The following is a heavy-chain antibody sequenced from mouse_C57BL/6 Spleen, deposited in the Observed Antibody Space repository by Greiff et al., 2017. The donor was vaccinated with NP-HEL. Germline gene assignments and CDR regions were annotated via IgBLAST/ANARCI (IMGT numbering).Heavy chain of an antibody. V-gene: IGHV5-17*01. CDR1: GFTFSDYG. CDR3: ARPYYGSSYDWYFDV. Sequence: EVKLVESGGGLVKPGGSLKLSCAASGFTFSDYGMHWVRQAPEKGLEWVAYISSGSSTIYYADTVKGRFTISRDNAKNTLFLQMTSLRSEDTAMYYCARPYYGSSYDWYFDVWGTGTTVTVSS. D-gene: IGHD1-1*01. J-gene: IGHJ1*03. CDR2: ISSGSSTI.